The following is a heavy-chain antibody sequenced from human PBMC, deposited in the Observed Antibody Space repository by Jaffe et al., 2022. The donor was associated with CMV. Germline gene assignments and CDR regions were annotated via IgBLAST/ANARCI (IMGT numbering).Heavy chain of an antibody. CDR1: GFELSDYY. V-gene: IGHV1-46*01. CDR3: ARGEAQVTAIMSY. D-gene: IGHD2-21*02. Sequence: QVQVVQSGAEVKKPGASVKLSCKASGFELSDYYIHWVRQAPGQGFEWMGMINPRYGHSFYAPRFQGRVTVTSDTSTSTVFMELNSLTSDDTASYYCARGEAQVTAIMSYWGQGTLVTVSS. J-gene: IGHJ4*02. CDR2: INPRYGHS.